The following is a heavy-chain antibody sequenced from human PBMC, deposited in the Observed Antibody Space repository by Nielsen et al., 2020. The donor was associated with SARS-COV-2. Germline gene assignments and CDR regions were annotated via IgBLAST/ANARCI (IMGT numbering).Heavy chain of an antibody. D-gene: IGHD3-10*02. CDR1: GFTFSSYW. CDR3: AKVFGNVCPYN. V-gene: IGHV3-7*03. Sequence: GESLKISCAASGFTFSSYWMSWVRQAPGKGLEWVANIKQDGSEKYYVDSVKGRFTISRDNAKNSLYLQMNSLTAEDTAVYYCAKVFGNVCPYNWGQGTLVTVSS. CDR2: IKQDGSEK. J-gene: IGHJ4*02.